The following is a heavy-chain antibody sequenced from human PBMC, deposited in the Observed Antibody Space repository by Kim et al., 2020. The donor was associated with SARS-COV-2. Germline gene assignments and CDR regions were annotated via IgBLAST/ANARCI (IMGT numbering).Heavy chain of an antibody. D-gene: IGHD2-2*01. V-gene: IGHV4-39*01. CDR3: ARLVLTCSSTSCSQFD. J-gene: IGHJ4*01. CDR1: GGSISSSSYY. Sequence: SETLSLTCTVSGGSISSSSYYWGWIRQPPGKGLEWIGSIYYSGSTYYNPSLKSRVTISVDTSKNQFSLKLSSVTAADTAVYYCARLVLTCSSTSCSQFD. CDR2: IYYSGST.